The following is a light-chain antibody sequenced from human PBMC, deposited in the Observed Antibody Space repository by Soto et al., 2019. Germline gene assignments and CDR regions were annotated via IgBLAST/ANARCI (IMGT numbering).Light chain of an antibody. J-gene: IGKJ4*01. CDR1: QSVSSSY. V-gene: IGKV3-20*01. CDR3: HQYGSSPLT. Sequence: EIVLTQSPATLSLSPGERATLSCRASQSVSSSYLAWYQQKPGQAPSLLIYGASSRATGIPDRFSGSGSGTDFTLTISRLEPEDFAVYYCHQYGSSPLTFGGGTKVEIK. CDR2: GAS.